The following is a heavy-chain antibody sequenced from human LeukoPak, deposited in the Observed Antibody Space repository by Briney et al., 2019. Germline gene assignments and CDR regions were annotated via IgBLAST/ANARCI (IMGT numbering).Heavy chain of an antibody. Sequence: PSETLSLTCTLSVGSISSYHWSWIRQPAGTGLEWIGRVYTSGRTNYNPSLKSRVTMSVDTSKEQLSLKLSSVTAADTVVYYCARDGLYSYGYYYFDYWGQGTLVTVSS. CDR1: VGSISSYH. CDR3: ARDGLYSYGYYYFDY. J-gene: IGHJ4*02. V-gene: IGHV4-4*07. CDR2: VYTSGRT. D-gene: IGHD5-18*01.